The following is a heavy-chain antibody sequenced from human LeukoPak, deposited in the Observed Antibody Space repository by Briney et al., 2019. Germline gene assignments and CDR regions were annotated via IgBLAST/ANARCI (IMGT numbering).Heavy chain of an antibody. CDR3: ARDGKLWQY. D-gene: IGHD5-18*01. Sequence: XXXXRQAPGQGLEWMGIIIPSGGSTSYAQKFQGRVTMTRDTSTSTVYMELSSLRSEDTAVYYCARDGKLWQYWGQGTLVTVSS. CDR2: IIPSGGST. V-gene: IGHV1-46*01. J-gene: IGHJ4*02.